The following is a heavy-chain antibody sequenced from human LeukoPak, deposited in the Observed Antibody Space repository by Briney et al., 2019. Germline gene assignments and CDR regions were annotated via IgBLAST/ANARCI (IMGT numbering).Heavy chain of an antibody. D-gene: IGHD2-2*01. CDR1: GFTFSDYY. Sequence: PGGSLRLSCAASGFTFSDYYMSWIRQAPGKGLEWVSYISSSGSTISYADSVKGRFTISRDNAKNSLYLQMNSLRAEDTAVYYCARDCPLTVAPLCIFDYWGQGTLVTVSS. CDR3: ARDCPLTVAPLCIFDY. V-gene: IGHV3-11*04. J-gene: IGHJ4*02. CDR2: ISSSGSTI.